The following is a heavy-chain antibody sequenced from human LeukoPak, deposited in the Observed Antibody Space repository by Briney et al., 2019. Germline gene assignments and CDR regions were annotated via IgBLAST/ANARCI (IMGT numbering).Heavy chain of an antibody. J-gene: IGHJ5*02. Sequence: ASVKVSCKASGYTFTSYDINWVRQATGQGLEWMGWMNPNSGNTGYAQKFQGRVTMTRNTSISTAYMELSSLRSEDTAVYYCARGRTLRYFGWLFLGVPLDPWGQGTLVTVSS. CDR3: ARGRTLRYFGWLFLGVPLDP. CDR1: GYTFTSYD. CDR2: MNPNSGNT. D-gene: IGHD3-9*01. V-gene: IGHV1-8*01.